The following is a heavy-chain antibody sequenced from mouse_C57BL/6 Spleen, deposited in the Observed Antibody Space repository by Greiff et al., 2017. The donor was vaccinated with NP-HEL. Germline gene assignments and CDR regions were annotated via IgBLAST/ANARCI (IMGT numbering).Heavy chain of an antibody. CDR2: INPSNGGT. CDR3: ARLNYEWYFDV. D-gene: IGHD1-1*01. J-gene: IGHJ1*03. V-gene: IGHV1-53*01. CDR1: GYTFTSYW. Sequence: QVQLQQSGTELVKPGASVKLSCKASGYTFTSYWMHWVKQRPGQGLEWIGNINPSNGGTTYNEKFKSKATLTVDKSSSTAYMQLSSLTSEDSAVYYCARLNYEWYFDVWGTGTTVTVSS.